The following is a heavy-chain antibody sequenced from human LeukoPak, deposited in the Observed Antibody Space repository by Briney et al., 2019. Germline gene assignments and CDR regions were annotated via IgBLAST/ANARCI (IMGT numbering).Heavy chain of an antibody. J-gene: IGHJ4*02. CDR1: GGSISNYY. V-gene: IGHV4-59*01. CDR2: IYYSGST. D-gene: IGHD1-26*01. Sequence: SETLSLTCNVSGGSISNYYWSWIRQPPGKGLEWIGYIYYSGSTNYNPSLKSRVTILVGTSKNQFSLKVSSVTAADTAVYYCARGQYSGSCFDNWGQGSLVTVSS. CDR3: ARGQYSGSCFDN.